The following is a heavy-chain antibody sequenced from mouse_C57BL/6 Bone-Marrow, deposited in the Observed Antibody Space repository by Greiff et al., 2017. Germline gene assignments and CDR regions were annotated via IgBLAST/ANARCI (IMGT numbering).Heavy chain of an antibody. V-gene: IGHV1-53*01. CDR3: ARRRAYYSNSYYFDY. Sequence: VQLQQSGTELVKPGASVKLSCKASGYTFTSYWMHWVKQRPGQGLEWIGNINPSNGGTNYNEKFKSKATLTVDKSSSTAYMQLSSLTSEDSAVYYCARRRAYYSNSYYFDYWGQGTTLTVSS. J-gene: IGHJ2*01. CDR2: INPSNGGT. D-gene: IGHD2-5*01. CDR1: GYTFTSYW.